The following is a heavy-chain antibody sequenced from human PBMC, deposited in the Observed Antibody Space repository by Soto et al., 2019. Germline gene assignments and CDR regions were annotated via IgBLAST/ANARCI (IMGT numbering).Heavy chain of an antibody. CDR3: ANKAESSGWYSNWFAP. CDR1: GGTFSSYA. D-gene: IGHD6-19*01. CDR2: IIPIFGTA. J-gene: IGHJ5*02. V-gene: IGHV1-69*01. Sequence: QVQLVQSGAEVKKPGSSVKVSCKASGGTFSSYAISWVRQAPGQGLEWMGGIIPIFGTANYAQKFQGRVTICADESTSTVDMELRRLRCEDTAVYYCANKAESSGWYSNWFAPWAQGPLVTVSS.